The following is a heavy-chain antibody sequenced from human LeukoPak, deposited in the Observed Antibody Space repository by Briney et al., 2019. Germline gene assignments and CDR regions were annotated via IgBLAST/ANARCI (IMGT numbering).Heavy chain of an antibody. CDR2: MNPNSGNT. V-gene: IGHV1-8*03. J-gene: IGHJ4*02. Sequence: ASVKVSCKASGYTFTSYDINWVRQATGQGLEWMGWMNPNSGNTGYAQKFQGRVTITRNTSISTAYMELSSLRSEDTAVYYCARDGAPATGGSYYRWGQGTLVAVFS. D-gene: IGHD3-10*01. CDR1: GYTFTSYD. CDR3: ARDGAPATGGSYYR.